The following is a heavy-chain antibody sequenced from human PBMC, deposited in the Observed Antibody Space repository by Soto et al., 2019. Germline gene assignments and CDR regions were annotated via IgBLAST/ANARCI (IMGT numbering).Heavy chain of an antibody. J-gene: IGHJ4*02. V-gene: IGHV5-51*01. CDR1: GYTFTGYW. D-gene: IGHD2-2*01. CDR2: IYPDDSDT. Sequence: PGESLKISCKGSGYTFTGYWIAWVRQVPGKGLEWMGLIYPDDSDTRYSPSFQGHVTISADKSISTAYLQWSSLKASDTAMYYCARHSSYRAAMDVWGQGTLVTVSS. CDR3: ARHSSYRAAMDV.